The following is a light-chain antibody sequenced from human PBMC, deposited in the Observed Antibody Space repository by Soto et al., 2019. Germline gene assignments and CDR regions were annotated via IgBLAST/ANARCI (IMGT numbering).Light chain of an antibody. CDR1: QGIRND. J-gene: IGKJ5*01. Sequence: AIQMTPSPSSLSASVGDRVTITCRASQGIRNDLGWYQQKPGKAPKLLIYAASSLQSGVPSRFSGSGYGTDFTLTISSLQPEDFATYYCLQDYNYFGFGQGTRLEIK. CDR2: AAS. CDR3: LQDYNYFG. V-gene: IGKV1-6*01.